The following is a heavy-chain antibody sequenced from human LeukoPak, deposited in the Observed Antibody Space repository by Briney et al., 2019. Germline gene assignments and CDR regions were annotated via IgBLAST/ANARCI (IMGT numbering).Heavy chain of an antibody. Sequence: SETLSLTCAVYGGSYSGYYWSWIRQPPGKGLKWIGEINHSGSTNYNPSLKSRVTISVDTSKNQFSLKLSSVTAADTAVYYCARVGPATAQGDYWGQGTLVTVSS. V-gene: IGHV4-34*01. CDR1: GGSYSGYY. J-gene: IGHJ4*02. CDR3: ARVGPATAQGDY. CDR2: INHSGST. D-gene: IGHD1-26*01.